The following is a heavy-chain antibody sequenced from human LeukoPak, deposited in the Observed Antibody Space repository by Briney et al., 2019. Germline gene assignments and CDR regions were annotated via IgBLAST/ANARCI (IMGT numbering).Heavy chain of an antibody. J-gene: IGHJ3*02. V-gene: IGHV4-4*02. CDR1: GGSISSSNW. CDR3: AGSQLDTAMVAPIDAFDI. CDR2: IYHSGST. D-gene: IGHD5-18*01. Sequence: SGTLSLTCAVSGGSISSSNWWSWVRPPPGKGLEWIGEIYHSGSTNYNPSLKSRVTISVDKSKNQFSLKLSSVTAADTAVYYCAGSQLDTAMVAPIDAFDIWGQGTMVTVSS.